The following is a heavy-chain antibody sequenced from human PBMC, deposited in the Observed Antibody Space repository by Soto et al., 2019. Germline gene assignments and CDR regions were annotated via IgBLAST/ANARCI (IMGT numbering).Heavy chain of an antibody. CDR1: GFAVSTNY. CDR2: LYSGGST. CDR3: ARERPKSSREYYYGMDV. V-gene: IGHV3-53*01. D-gene: IGHD6-13*01. Sequence: PGGSLRLSCAASGFAVSTNYMNWVRQAPGRGLEWVSVLYSGGSTYYAVSVKGRFTISRDNSKNTLYLQMNSLRAEDTAVYYCARERPKSSREYYYGMDVWGQGTTVTVSS. J-gene: IGHJ6*02.